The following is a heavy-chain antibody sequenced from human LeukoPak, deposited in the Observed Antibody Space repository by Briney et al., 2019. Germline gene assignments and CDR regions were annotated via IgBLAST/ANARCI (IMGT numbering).Heavy chain of an antibody. CDR3: ARETAGGNYYFDY. Sequence: PGGSLRLSCAASGFAFSAYGMHWIRQVPGKGLEWVAVISHDGSNKYHADSVEGRFTISRDNSKNTLYLQMNSLRPEDTAVYYCARETAGGNYYFDYWGQGTLVTVSS. J-gene: IGHJ4*02. CDR2: ISHDGSNK. CDR1: GFAFSAYG. D-gene: IGHD6-13*01. V-gene: IGHV3-30*19.